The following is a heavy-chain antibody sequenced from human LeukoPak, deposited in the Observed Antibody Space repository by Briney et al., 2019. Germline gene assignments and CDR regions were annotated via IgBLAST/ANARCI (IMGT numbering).Heavy chain of an antibody. CDR3: ARAGRVAASGRGRHFDL. V-gene: IGHV3-48*03. D-gene: IGHD6-13*01. J-gene: IGHJ2*01. CDR1: GFTFSSYE. CDR2: ISSSGGTM. Sequence: QPGGSLRLSCAASGFTFSSYEMNWVRQAPAKGLEWLSYISSSGGTMYYADSVKGRFTISRDNAKNSLYLQMSSLRVEDTAVYYCARAGRVAASGRGRHFDLWGRGTLVTVSS.